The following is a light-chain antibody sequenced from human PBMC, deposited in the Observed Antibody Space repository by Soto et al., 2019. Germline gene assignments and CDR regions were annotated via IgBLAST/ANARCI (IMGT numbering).Light chain of an antibody. J-gene: IGKJ1*01. CDR1: QSVSSSY. Sequence: EIVLTQSPGTLSLSPGERATLSCRASQSVSSSYLAWYQQKPGQAPRLLIYDASSRATGIPDRFSGSGSGTDFTLTISRLEPEDFAVYYCQQYGSSPPETFGQGTKVEIK. V-gene: IGKV3-20*01. CDR3: QQYGSSPPET. CDR2: DAS.